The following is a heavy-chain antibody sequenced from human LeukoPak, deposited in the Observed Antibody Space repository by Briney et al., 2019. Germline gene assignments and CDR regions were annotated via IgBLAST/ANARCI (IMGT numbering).Heavy chain of an antibody. Sequence: PSETLSLTCAVYGGSFSGYYWSWIRQPPGKGLEWIGEINHSGSTNYNPSLKSRVTISVDTSKNQFSLKLSSVTAADTAVYYCARSKQYSYGAVSWGQGTLVTVSS. CDR1: GGSFSGYY. J-gene: IGHJ5*02. CDR3: ARSKQYSYGAVS. V-gene: IGHV4-34*01. D-gene: IGHD5-18*01. CDR2: INHSGST.